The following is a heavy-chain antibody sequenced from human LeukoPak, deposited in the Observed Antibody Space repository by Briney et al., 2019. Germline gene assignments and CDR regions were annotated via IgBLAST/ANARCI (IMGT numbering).Heavy chain of an antibody. CDR3: ARVSPRKVYYYYYMDV. CDR1: GFTFSSYN. Sequence: GGSLRLSCAASGFTFSSYNMNWVRQPPGKGLEWVSSIPRSSSYIYYADSVKGRFTISRDNAKNSLYLQMNSLRGEDTAVYYCARVSPRKVYYYYYMDVWGKGTTVTVSS. CDR2: IPRSSSYI. J-gene: IGHJ6*03. V-gene: IGHV3-21*01.